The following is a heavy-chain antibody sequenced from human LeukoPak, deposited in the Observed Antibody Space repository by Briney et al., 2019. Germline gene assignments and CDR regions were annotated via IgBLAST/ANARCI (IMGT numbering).Heavy chain of an antibody. J-gene: IGHJ6*03. V-gene: IGHV4-39*01. CDR2: IYYSGST. CDR1: GGSISSSSFY. Sequence: SETLSLTCTVSGGSISSSSFYWGWIRQPPGKGLEWIGNIYYSGSTYYNVSLKSRVTISVGTSKKQFSLRLSSVTAADTAVYFCARLGGGLSYYYYYMDVWGKGTTVTVSS. CDR3: ARLGGGLSYYYYYMDV. D-gene: IGHD4-23*01.